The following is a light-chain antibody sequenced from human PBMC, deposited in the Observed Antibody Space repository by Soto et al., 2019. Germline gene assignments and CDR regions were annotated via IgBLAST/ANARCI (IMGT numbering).Light chain of an antibody. CDR2: GSS. CDR1: QNVGTN. CDR3: QQYNNWGLS. Sequence: ERVMMKSPATLSVSPGERATLSCRASQNVGTNLAWYQQKPGQAPRLLIYGSSTRATGIPANFSGSGSGTEFTLSISSLQSEESAVYYCQQYNNWGLSFGGGTRWIS. V-gene: IGKV3D-15*02. J-gene: IGKJ4*01.